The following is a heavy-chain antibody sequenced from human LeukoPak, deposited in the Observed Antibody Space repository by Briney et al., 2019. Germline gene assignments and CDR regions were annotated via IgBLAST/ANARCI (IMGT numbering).Heavy chain of an antibody. CDR3: ARDAADCGDSFDP. CDR2: ITPIFGTA. D-gene: IGHD4-17*01. CDR1: GGTFSSYA. V-gene: IGHV1-69*05. J-gene: IGHJ5*02. Sequence: GASVKVSCKASGGTFSSYAISWVRQAPGQGLEWMGGITPIFGTANYAQKFQGRVTITTDESTSTAYMELSSLRSEDTAVYYCARDAADCGDSFDPWGQGTLVTVSS.